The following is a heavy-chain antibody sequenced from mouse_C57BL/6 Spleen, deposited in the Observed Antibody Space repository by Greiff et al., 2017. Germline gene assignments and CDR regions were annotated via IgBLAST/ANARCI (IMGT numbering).Heavy chain of an antibody. Sequence: DVQLVESGPELVKPGASVKISCKASGYSFTGYYMHWVKQSHGNILDWIGYIYPYNGVSSYNQKFKGKATLTVDKSSSTAYMELRSLTSEDSAVYYCASGGEQPGFAYWGQGTLVTVSA. J-gene: IGHJ3*01. V-gene: IGHV1-31*01. CDR2: IYPYNGVS. CDR1: GYSFTGYY. D-gene: IGHD6-1*01. CDR3: ASGGEQPGFAY.